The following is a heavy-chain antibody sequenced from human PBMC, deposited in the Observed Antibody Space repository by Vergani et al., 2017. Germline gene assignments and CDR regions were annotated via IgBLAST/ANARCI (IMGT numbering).Heavy chain of an antibody. CDR3: ASTSWVVVAALDY. CDR2: ISSSSSYI. Sequence: EVQLLESGGGLVQPGGSLRLSCAASGFTFSSYAMSWVRQAPGKGLEWVSSISSSSSYIYYADSVKGRFTISRDNAKNSLYLQMNSLRAEDTAVYYCASTSWVVVAALDYWGQGTLVTVSS. J-gene: IGHJ4*02. D-gene: IGHD2-15*01. CDR1: GFTFSSYA. V-gene: IGHV3-21*01.